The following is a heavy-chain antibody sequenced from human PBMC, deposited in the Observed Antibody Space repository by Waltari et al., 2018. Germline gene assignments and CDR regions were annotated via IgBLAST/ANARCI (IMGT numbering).Heavy chain of an antibody. V-gene: IGHV4-39*02. CDR1: GGSITSNRHY. CDR2: MSYNGAT. Sequence: QLQLQESGPGLGKPSETLSLTCIVSGGSITSNRHYWAWIRQPPGQGLEWIGTMSYNGATYGSPALKSLATVSRDASKNRLSLKLDSVTAADTAVYYCATYIGASIGTAAFDVWGQGTMVTVSS. D-gene: IGHD5-12*01. CDR3: ATYIGASIGTAAFDV. J-gene: IGHJ3*01.